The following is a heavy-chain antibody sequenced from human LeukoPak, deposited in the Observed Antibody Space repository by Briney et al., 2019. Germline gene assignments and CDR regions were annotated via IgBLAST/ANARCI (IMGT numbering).Heavy chain of an antibody. CDR3: ESDYILGDAYWYFDL. D-gene: IGHD2-15*01. Sequence: GGSLRLSCAASGFTFTKYWMHWVRQGPGGGLVWGSRIHPDGSSATYADPVKGRFTISSDNAKNTMPLQMTSLRAADTAVYYCESDYILGDAYWYFDLWGRGTLVTVSS. CDR2: IHPDGSSA. V-gene: IGHV3-74*01. CDR1: GFTFTKYW. J-gene: IGHJ2*01.